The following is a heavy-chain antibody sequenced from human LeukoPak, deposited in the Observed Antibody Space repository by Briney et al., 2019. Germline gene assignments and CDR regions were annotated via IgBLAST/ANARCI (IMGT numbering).Heavy chain of an antibody. V-gene: IGHV1-8*01. J-gene: IGHJ4*02. Sequence: ASVKVSCKASGYTFTSYDINWVRQATGQGPEWMGWMNPSSGNTGYAQRFQGRVTMTRDTSINTAYLELSSLRSEGTAVYYCASHTYYYSSGSFAYWGQGTLVTVSS. CDR2: MNPSSGNT. D-gene: IGHD3-10*01. CDR3: ASHTYYYSSGSFAY. CDR1: GYTFTSYD.